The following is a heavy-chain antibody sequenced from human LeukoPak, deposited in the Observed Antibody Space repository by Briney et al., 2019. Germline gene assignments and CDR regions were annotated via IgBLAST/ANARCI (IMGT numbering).Heavy chain of an antibody. D-gene: IGHD3-10*01. CDR1: GFTSSNYW. J-gene: IGHJ5*02. V-gene: IGHV3-7*01. Sequence: GGSLRLSCAASGFTSSNYWMSWVRQAPGKGLEWVANIKEDGSKKYYADSVKGRFTISRDNAKNSLYLQMNSLRAEDTAVYYCARDDDYYGSGSYWFDPWGQGTLVTVSS. CDR3: ARDDDYYGSGSYWFDP. CDR2: IKEDGSKK.